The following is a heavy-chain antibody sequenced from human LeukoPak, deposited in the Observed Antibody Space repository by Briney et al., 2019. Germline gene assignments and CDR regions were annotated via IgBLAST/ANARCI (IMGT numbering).Heavy chain of an antibody. CDR3: ARDRNNYDFWSGYCLDY. D-gene: IGHD3-3*01. J-gene: IGHJ4*02. V-gene: IGHV1-18*01. CDR1: GYTFTSYG. Sequence: ASVKVSCKASGYTFTSYGISWVRRAPGQGLEWMGWTSAYNGNTNYAQKLQGRVTMTTDTSTSTAYMELRSLRSDDTAVYYCARDRNNYDFWSGYCLDYWGQGTLVTVSS. CDR2: TSAYNGNT.